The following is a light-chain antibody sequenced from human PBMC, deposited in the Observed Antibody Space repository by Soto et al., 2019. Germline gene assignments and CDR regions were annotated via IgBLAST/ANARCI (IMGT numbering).Light chain of an antibody. CDR3: QQSYSTTWT. CDR1: QGISTY. J-gene: IGKJ1*01. CDR2: AAS. Sequence: DIQMTQSPSSLSASVGDRVTITCRASQGISTYLNCYQQKPGKAPKLLIYAASSLQSGVPSRFSGSGSETDFTLTISSLQPEDFATYSCQQSYSTTWTFGQGTQ. V-gene: IGKV1-39*01.